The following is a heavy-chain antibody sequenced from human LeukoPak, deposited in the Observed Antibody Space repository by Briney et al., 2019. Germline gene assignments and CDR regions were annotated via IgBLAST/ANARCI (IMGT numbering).Heavy chain of an antibody. V-gene: IGHV4-39*01. Sequence: SETLSLTCTVSGGSISSSSYYWGWIRQPPGKGLEWIGSINYSGSTYYNPSLKSRVTISVDTSKTQFSLKLSSVTAADTAVYYCARLSDYWGQGTLATVSS. J-gene: IGHJ4*02. CDR2: INYSGST. CDR1: GGSISSSSYY. CDR3: ARLSDY.